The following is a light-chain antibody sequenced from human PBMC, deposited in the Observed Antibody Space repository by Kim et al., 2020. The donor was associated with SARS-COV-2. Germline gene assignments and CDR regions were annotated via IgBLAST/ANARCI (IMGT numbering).Light chain of an antibody. J-gene: IGLJ2*01. CDR2: EVS. CDR3: CSYAGSSTSVV. V-gene: IGLV2-23*02. Sequence: QSNNDSCTGTSSDVGSYSLGSWYQQHPGKAPKLVIYEVSKRPSGVSNRFSGSKSGNTASLTISGLQAEDEADYYCCSYAGSSTSVVFGGGTQLTVL. CDR1: SSDVGSYSL.